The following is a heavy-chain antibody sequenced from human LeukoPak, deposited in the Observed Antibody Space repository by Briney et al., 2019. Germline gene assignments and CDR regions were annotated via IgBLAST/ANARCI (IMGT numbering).Heavy chain of an antibody. J-gene: IGHJ6*03. V-gene: IGHV3-23*01. D-gene: IGHD2-2*01. CDR3: AKGVSSTRNYYYYMDV. Sequence: PGGSLRLSCAASGFTFSSYAMSWVRQAPGEGLEWVSAISGSGGSTYYADSVKGRFTISRDNSKNTLYLQMNSLRAEDTAVYYCAKGVSSTRNYYYYMDVWGKGTTVTVSS. CDR2: ISGSGGST. CDR1: GFTFSSYA.